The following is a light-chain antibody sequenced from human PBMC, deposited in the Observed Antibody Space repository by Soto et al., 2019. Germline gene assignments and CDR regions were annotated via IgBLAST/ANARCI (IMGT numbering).Light chain of an antibody. CDR3: QQYGFS. CDR2: DAS. Sequence: DIQMTQSPSTLSASVGDGVTITCRASQSVSYWLAWYQQKPGMAPKLLIHDASSLESGVPSRFRGSGSGKEFTLTISSLQPDDFATYYCQQYGFSFGPGTKVEI. V-gene: IGKV1-5*01. CDR1: QSVSYW. J-gene: IGKJ3*01.